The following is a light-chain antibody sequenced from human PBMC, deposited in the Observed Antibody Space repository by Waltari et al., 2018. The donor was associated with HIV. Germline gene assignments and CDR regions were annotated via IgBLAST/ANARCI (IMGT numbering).Light chain of an antibody. Sequence: QSVLTQPPSASGTPGQRVTISCSGSRSNIGSNHVYWYQQIPGTAPKPLIYRNNQRPAGVPARCSCSKSGTSASLAISGLRSEDEADYYCATWDDSLSGWVFGGGTKLTVL. CDR3: ATWDDSLSGWV. CDR1: RSNIGSNH. V-gene: IGLV1-47*01. J-gene: IGLJ3*02. CDR2: RNN.